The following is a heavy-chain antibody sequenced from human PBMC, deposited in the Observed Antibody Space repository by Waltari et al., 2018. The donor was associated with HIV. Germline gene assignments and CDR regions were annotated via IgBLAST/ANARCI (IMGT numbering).Heavy chain of an antibody. CDR1: DYIFTRNYG. J-gene: IGHJ5*02. CDR3: ARDRADDILTGPLGP. D-gene: IGHD3-9*01. CDR2: ISVYNGNT. V-gene: IGHV1-18*01. Sequence: QVQLVQPGAEVKKPGASVKVSCKACDYIFTRNYGITWVRQAPGQGLEWMGWISVYNGNTNYAQKLQGRITMTTDTSTRTTYMELRSLRSDDTAVYYCARDRADDILTGPLGPWGQGTLVTVSS.